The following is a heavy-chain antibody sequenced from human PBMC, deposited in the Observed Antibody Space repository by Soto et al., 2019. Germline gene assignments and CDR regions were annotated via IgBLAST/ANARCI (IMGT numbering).Heavy chain of an antibody. Sequence: GGSLRLSCAASGIIFNGFGMNWVRQAPGKGLEWVSSISSSSSYIYYADSVKGRFTISRDNAKNLVYLQMNSLRAEDTAVYYCARLDRGSLDYWGRGTLVTVSS. CDR2: ISSSSSYI. CDR3: ARLDRGSLDY. V-gene: IGHV3-21*01. D-gene: IGHD6-25*01. J-gene: IGHJ4*02. CDR1: GIIFNGFG.